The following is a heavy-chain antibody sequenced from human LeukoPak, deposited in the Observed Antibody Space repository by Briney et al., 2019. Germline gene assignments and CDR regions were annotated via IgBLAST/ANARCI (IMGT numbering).Heavy chain of an antibody. D-gene: IGHD4-23*01. V-gene: IGHV3-23*01. Sequence: PGGSLRLSCAASGFTFSSYAMSWVRLAPGKGLEWVSGISGSGVGTYYADSVRGRFTISRDNAKNSLYLQMNSLRAEDTAVYYCARADYGGNPGYWGQGTLVTVSS. CDR2: ISGSGVGT. CDR1: GFTFSSYA. CDR3: ARADYGGNPGY. J-gene: IGHJ4*02.